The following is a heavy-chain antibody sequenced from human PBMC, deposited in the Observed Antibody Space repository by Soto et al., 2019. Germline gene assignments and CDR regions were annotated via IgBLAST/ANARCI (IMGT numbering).Heavy chain of an antibody. D-gene: IGHD3-10*01. V-gene: IGHV2-5*02. CDR3: AHRLFRGVYYYVDV. CDR2: MYWDDDK. CDR1: GFSLSTSGVG. Sequence: QITLKESGPTLVKPTQTLTLTCTFSGFSLSTSGVGVGWIRQPPGKALEWLARMYWDDDKRYSPSLKSRLTITKDTSKNQVVITMTNMDPVDTATYYCAHRLFRGVYYYVDVWGKGTTVTVSS. J-gene: IGHJ6*03.